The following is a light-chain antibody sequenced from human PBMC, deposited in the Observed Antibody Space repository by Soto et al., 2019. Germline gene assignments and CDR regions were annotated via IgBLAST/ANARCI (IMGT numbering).Light chain of an antibody. CDR3: QQYNNWPGP. CDR2: GAS. CDR1: QSVSSS. V-gene: IGKV3-15*01. Sequence: EIVMTQSPGTLSVSPGEGATLSCRASQSVSSSLAWYQQKPGQAPRLLLYGASTRATGIPARFSGSGSETECTLSISSLQSEDFAVYYCQQYNNWPGPFGQGTKVEIK. J-gene: IGKJ1*01.